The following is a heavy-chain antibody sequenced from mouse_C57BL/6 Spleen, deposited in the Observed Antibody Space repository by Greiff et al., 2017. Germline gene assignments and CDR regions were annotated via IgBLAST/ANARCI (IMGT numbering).Heavy chain of an antibody. CDR3: ARDLNWDRFAY. CDR2: ISYDGSN. CDR1: GYSITSGYF. J-gene: IGHJ3*01. D-gene: IGHD4-1*01. Sequence: EVKLMESGPGLVKPSQSLSLTCSVTGYSITSGYFWYWIRQFPGNQLEWMGYISYDGSNNYNPPLKNRISITRDTSKNQIFLKLNSVTTEDTAAYYCARDLNWDRFAYWGQGTLVTVSA. V-gene: IGHV3-6*01.